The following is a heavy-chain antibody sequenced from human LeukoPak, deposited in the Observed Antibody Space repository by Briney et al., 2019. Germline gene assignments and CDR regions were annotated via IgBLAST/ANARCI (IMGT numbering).Heavy chain of an antibody. CDR1: GFTFSRHG. J-gene: IGHJ4*02. D-gene: IGHD6-19*01. CDR3: AKDKFALAVAGSDY. CDR2: ISNDGSRK. Sequence: GRSLRLSCAPSGFTFSRHGMHWVRQAPGKGLEWVAIISNDGSRKYYAHSVEGRFTISRDNSKNTLYLQMNSLRAEDTAVYYCAKDKFALAVAGSDYWGQGTLVTVSS. V-gene: IGHV3-30*18.